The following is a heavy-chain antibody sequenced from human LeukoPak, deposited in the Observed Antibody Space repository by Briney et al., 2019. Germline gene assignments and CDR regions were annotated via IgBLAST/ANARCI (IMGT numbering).Heavy chain of an antibody. CDR1: GGSMGSGGHY. CDR2: IYYSGST. Sequence: SQTLSLTCTVSGGSMGSGGHYWSWIRQHPGKGLEWIGYIYYSGSTFNNPSLKSRVTISVDTSKNQFSLKMNSVTVADTAVYDCARGGGGYTYGKPIEFWGQGTLVTVSS. V-gene: IGHV4-31*03. CDR3: ARGGGGYTYGKPIEF. J-gene: IGHJ4*02. D-gene: IGHD5-18*01.